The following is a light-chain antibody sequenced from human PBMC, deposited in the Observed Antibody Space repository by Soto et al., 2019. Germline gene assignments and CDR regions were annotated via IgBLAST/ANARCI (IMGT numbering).Light chain of an antibody. CDR2: VGTGGIVG. CDR1: SGYSDYK. V-gene: IGLV9-49*01. J-gene: IGLJ1*01. CDR3: GADHGCGSNFVYV. Sequence: QLVLTQPPSASASLGASVTLTCTLSSGYSDYKVDWYQQRPGKGPRFVLRVGTGGIVGSKGDGIPDRFSVLGSGLNRYLTIKNIQEEDESDYHCGADHGCGSNFVYVFGTGTKLTVL.